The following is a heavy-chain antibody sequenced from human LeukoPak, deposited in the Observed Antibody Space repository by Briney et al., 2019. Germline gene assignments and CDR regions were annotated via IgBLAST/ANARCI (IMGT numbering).Heavy chain of an antibody. CDR3: ASTYSLYDAFDI. V-gene: IGHV4-39*07. CDR1: GGSISSSSYY. J-gene: IGHJ3*02. CDR2: IYYSGST. D-gene: IGHD1-26*01. Sequence: SETLSLTCTVSGGSISSSSYYWGWIRQPPGKGLEWIGSIYYSGSTYYNPSLKSRVTISVDTSKNQFSLKLISVTAADTAMYYCASTYSLYDAFDIWGQGTMVTVSS.